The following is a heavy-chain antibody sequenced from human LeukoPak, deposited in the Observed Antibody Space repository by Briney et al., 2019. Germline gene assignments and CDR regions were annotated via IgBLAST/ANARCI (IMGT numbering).Heavy chain of an antibody. D-gene: IGHD6-13*01. J-gene: IGHJ4*02. CDR1: GFIFSSYW. Sequence: GGSLRLSCAASGFIFSSYWMSWVRQAPGKGLEWVANIKQDGSEKYYVDSVKGRFTISRDNAKNSLYLQMNSLRAEDTAVYYCAREAAAAHPDYWGQGTLVVVSA. V-gene: IGHV3-7*05. CDR3: AREAAAAHPDY. CDR2: IKQDGSEK.